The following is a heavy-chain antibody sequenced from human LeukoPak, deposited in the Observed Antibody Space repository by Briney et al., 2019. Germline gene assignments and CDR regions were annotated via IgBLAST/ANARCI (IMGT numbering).Heavy chain of an antibody. CDR1: GLSVADTY. Sequence: PGGSLRLSCAMSGLSVADTYMAWVRQAPGKGLEWVATLYIAGESYYADSVRGRFNISRDNSENTLYLQMTTVRDDDTATYFCAAGFRSEFIYFYLHVWGKGTPVTVS. CDR3: AAGFRSEFIYFYLHV. J-gene: IGHJ6*03. D-gene: IGHD1-14*01. CDR2: LYIAGES. V-gene: IGHV3-53*01.